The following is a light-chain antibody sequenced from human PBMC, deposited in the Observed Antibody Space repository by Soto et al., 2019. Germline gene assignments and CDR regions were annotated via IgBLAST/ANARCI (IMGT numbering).Light chain of an antibody. J-gene: IGKJ3*01. CDR2: GAS. CDR1: QSVSSN. CDR3: QQYNNWPFT. Sequence: EIVMTQSPGTLSVSPGERATLSCRASQSVSSNLAWYQQKPGQAPRLLIYGASTRATGIPARFSGSGSGTEFTLTISSLQSEDFAVYYCQQYNNWPFTFGPGTKVD. V-gene: IGKV3-15*01.